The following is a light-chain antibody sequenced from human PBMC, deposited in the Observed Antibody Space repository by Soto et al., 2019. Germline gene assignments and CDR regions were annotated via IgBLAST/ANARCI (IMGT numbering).Light chain of an antibody. J-gene: IGLJ1*01. V-gene: IGLV2-8*01. CDR3: SSYEGSKNFGVPYV. CDR1: SSDVGDYNF. CDR2: EVN. Sequence: QSALTQPPSASGSLGQSVTISCTGTSSDVGDYNFVSWYQQHPGKAPKLMIYEVNKRPSGVPDRFSGSKSGSTASLTVSGLQAEDEADYYCSSYEGSKNFGVPYVFGNGTKVTVL.